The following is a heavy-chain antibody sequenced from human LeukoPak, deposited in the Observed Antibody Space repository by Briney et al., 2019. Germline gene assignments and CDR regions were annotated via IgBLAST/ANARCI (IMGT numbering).Heavy chain of an antibody. CDR2: FDPEDGET. V-gene: IGHV1-24*01. D-gene: IGHD3-3*01. J-gene: IGHJ5*02. CDR1: GYTLTELS. CDR3: ATVFRPGPRDQLRFLEWSAYNWFDP. Sequence: ASVKVSCKVSGYTLTELSMHWVRQAPGKGLEWMGGFDPEDGETIYAQKFQGRVTMTEDTSTDTAYMELSSLRSEDTAVHYCATVFRPGPRDQLRFLEWSAYNWFDPWGQGTLVTVSS.